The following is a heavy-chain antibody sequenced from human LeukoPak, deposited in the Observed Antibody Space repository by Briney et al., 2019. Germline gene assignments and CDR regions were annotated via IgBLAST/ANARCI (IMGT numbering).Heavy chain of an antibody. V-gene: IGHV3-74*01. CDR1: GFTFSSYW. J-gene: IGHJ4*02. CDR2: INRDGSST. CDR3: AREGYSSGYIDY. Sequence: GGSLRLSCAASGFTFSSYWMHWVRQAPGKGLVWVSRINRDGSSTSYADSVKGRFTISRDNAKNTLYLQTTSLRAEDTAVYYCAREGYSSGYIDYWGQGTLVTVSS. D-gene: IGHD3-22*01.